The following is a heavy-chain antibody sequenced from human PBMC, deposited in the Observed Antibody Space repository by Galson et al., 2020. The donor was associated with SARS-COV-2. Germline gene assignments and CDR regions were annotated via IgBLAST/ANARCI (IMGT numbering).Heavy chain of an antibody. CDR2: IYYLGST. CDR3: ARQPEWSLSGGYFFDY. CDR1: GGSIDGYY. V-gene: IGHV4-59*08. J-gene: IGHJ4*02. D-gene: IGHD3-3*01. Sequence: SETLSLTCKVSGGSIDGYYWSWIRQPPGKGLEWIGYIYYLGSTHYNPSLKSRVTISLDTSKNQFSVRLNSVTAADTAMYYCARQPEWSLSGGYFFDYWGQGALVTVSS.